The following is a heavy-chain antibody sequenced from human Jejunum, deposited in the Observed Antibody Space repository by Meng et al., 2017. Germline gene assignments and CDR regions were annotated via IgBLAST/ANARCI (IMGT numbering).Heavy chain of an antibody. CDR2: INHSGST. CDR1: GGSFSGYY. Sequence: QVQLQQWGAGLLKPSETLSLTCAVYGGSFSGYYWSWIRQPPGKGLEWIGEINHSGSTNYNPSLKSRVTISVDTSKNQFSLKLSSVTAADTAVYYCARTVLYSGSYYFDFWGQGALVTVSS. D-gene: IGHD1-26*01. J-gene: IGHJ4*02. CDR3: ARTVLYSGSYYFDF. V-gene: IGHV4-34*01.